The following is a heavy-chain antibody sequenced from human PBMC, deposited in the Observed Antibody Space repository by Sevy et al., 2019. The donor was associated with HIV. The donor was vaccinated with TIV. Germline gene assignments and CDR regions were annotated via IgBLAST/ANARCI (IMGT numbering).Heavy chain of an antibody. Sequence: ASVKVSCKASGYTFSDYSIYWIRQAPGQGFEWMGWINAASGVTNFAQKFQGRVTMTRDTSINTAYMEVYRLTSDDTAVYYCARGGSDGNYWGQGTLLTVSS. CDR1: GYTFSDYS. J-gene: IGHJ4*02. V-gene: IGHV1-2*02. D-gene: IGHD5-12*01. CDR3: ARGGSDGNY. CDR2: INAASGVT.